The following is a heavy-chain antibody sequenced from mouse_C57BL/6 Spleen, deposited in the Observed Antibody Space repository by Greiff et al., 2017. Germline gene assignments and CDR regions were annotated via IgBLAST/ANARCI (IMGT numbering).Heavy chain of an antibody. CDR3: ARSDGNPYFDD. J-gene: IGHJ2*01. CDR2: IDPSDSYT. Sequence: QVQLQQPGAELVMPGASVKLSCKASGYTFTSYWMHWVKQRPGQGLEWIGEIDPSDSYTNYNQKFKGKSTLTVDKSSSTAYMQLSSLTSEDSAVYYCARSDGNPYFDDRGKGTTLTVSS. V-gene: IGHV1-69*01. CDR1: GYTFTSYW. D-gene: IGHD2-1*01.